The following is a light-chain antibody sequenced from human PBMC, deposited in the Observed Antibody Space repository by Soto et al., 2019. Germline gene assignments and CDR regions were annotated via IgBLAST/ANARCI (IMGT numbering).Light chain of an antibody. J-gene: IGKJ4*01. CDR1: QNVNNN. V-gene: IGKV3-15*01. CDR2: GAS. CDR3: QQYNNWLT. Sequence: EIVMTQSPATLSVSPGERVTLSFRASQNVNNNLAWHQQKPGQTPRLLIWGASTRATGIPERFSGSGSGTEFTLTISSLQSEDSAVYYCQQYNNWLTFGGGTKVEI.